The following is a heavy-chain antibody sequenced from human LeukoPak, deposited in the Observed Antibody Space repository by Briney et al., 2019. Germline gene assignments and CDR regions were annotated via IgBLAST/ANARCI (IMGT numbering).Heavy chain of an antibody. V-gene: IGHV3-7*01. J-gene: IGHJ4*02. D-gene: IGHD3-22*01. CDR3: ARGPFYYDSSGYRFDY. CDR2: IKQDGSEK. Sequence: QSGGSLRLSCAASGFTFSSYWMSWVRQAPGKGLEWVANIKQDGSEKYYVDSVKGRFTISRDNAKNSLYLQMNSLRAEDTAVYYCARGPFYYDSSGYRFDYWGQGTLVTVSS. CDR1: GFTFSSYW.